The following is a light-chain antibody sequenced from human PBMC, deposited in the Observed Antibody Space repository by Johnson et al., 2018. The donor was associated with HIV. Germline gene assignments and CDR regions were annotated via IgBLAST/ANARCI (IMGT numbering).Light chain of an antibody. Sequence: QSVLTQPPSASGTPGQRVTISCSGSISNIGSNTVNWYQHLPGTAPKLLIYSNSQRPSGVPDRFSGSKPDTSASLAISGLQSQDEADYYCAAWDDSLNGLYVFGTGTKVTVL. V-gene: IGLV1-44*01. CDR3: AAWDDSLNGLYV. CDR1: ISNIGSNT. J-gene: IGLJ1*01. CDR2: SNS.